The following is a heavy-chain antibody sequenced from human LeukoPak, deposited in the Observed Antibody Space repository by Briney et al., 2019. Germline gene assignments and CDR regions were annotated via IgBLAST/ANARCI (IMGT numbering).Heavy chain of an antibody. V-gene: IGHV3-30*03. Sequence: GRSLRLSCAASGFTFSNYVMHWVRQAPGKGLEWVAVISYDGSNKYYADSVKGRFTISRDNSKNTLYLQMNSLRPEDTAVYYCARDRPMIVVADAFDIWGQGTMVTVFS. CDR3: ARDRPMIVVADAFDI. D-gene: IGHD3-22*01. CDR1: GFTFSNYV. CDR2: ISYDGSNK. J-gene: IGHJ3*02.